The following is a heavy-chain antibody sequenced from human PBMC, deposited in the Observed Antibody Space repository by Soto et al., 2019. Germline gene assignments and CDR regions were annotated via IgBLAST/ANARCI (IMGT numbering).Heavy chain of an antibody. Sequence: SETLSLTCTISGGSISNYYWTWIRQTPGKGLEWIGYIYYSGNTYYNPSLKSRATISVDTSKNQFSLKLNSVTAADTAVYYCARDGARNGLDVWGQGTTVTVSS. CDR1: GGSISNYY. CDR3: ARDGARNGLDV. CDR2: IYYSGNT. D-gene: IGHD3-16*01. V-gene: IGHV4-30-4*08. J-gene: IGHJ6*02.